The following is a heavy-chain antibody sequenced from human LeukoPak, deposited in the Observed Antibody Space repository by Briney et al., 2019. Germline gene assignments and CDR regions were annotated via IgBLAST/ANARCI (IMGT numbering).Heavy chain of an antibody. J-gene: IGHJ4*02. CDR1: GFTFRNYA. Sequence: PGGSLRLSCAASGFTFRNYAMSWVRLAPGKGLEWVSGISGSGGRTNYADSVKGRFTISRDNSKNTLYLEMNSLRVEDTAVYNCAKDTGWIDGYSSGWIDSWGQGTLVTVSS. CDR2: ISGSGGRT. D-gene: IGHD6-19*01. CDR3: AKDTGWIDGYSSGWIDS. V-gene: IGHV3-23*01.